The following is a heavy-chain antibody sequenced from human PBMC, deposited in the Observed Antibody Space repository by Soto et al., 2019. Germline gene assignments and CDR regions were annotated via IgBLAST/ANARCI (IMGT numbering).Heavy chain of an antibody. Sequence: QVQLVQWGGGLVKPGGSLRLSCAASGFTFSDYYMSWIRQAPGKGLEWVSYISSTSYTNYADSVKGRFTISRDNAKNSLYLQTNSLRAEDTAVYYCARDSVYYGDYELNYFDYWGQGTLVTVSS. J-gene: IGHJ4*02. CDR2: ISSTSYT. CDR3: ARDSVYYGDYELNYFDY. V-gene: IGHV3-11*05. D-gene: IGHD4-17*01. CDR1: GFTFSDYY.